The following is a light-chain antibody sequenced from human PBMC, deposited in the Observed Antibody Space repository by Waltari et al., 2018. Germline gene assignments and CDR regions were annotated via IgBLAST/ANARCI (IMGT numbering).Light chain of an antibody. Sequence: QSALTQPASVSGSPGQSLTISCPGTSSDVGGYNYVSWYQQHPGKAPNLIIYEVTNRPSGVSNRFSGSKSGNTASLTISGLQAEDEADYSCSSYTSSSTFSVVFGGGTKLTVL. V-gene: IGLV2-14*01. CDR3: SSYTSSSTFSVV. CDR1: SSDVGGYNY. J-gene: IGLJ2*01. CDR2: EVT.